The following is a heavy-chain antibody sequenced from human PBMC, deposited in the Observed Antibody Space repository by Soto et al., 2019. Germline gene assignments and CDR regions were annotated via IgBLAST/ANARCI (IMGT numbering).Heavy chain of an antibody. J-gene: IGHJ1*01. CDR3: TRKGGYLSNAAF. CDR2: VFYTGST. D-gene: IGHD5-18*01. Sequence: PSETLSLTCKVSGGSFSSHDWSWIRQPPGEGMEWIGYVFYTGSTNYNPSLRSRVLISVDTSKNQFSLKLRSVTAADTAVYYCTRKGGYLSNAAFRGKGTPVPVSP. CDR1: GGSFSSHD. V-gene: IGHV4-59*11.